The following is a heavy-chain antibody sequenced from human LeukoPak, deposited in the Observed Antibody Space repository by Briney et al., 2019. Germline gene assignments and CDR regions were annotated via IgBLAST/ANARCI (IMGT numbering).Heavy chain of an antibody. J-gene: IGHJ5*02. Sequence: HTGRSLRLSCAASGFSFSSYAMHWVRQAPGKGLEWVSTTSAGGSSTYYADSVKGRFTISRDNSKNTFYLQMNSLRAEDTAAYYCAKGGYCSSSSCYYGWFEPWGQGTLVTVSS. CDR3: AKGGYCSSSSCYYGWFEP. CDR2: TSAGGSST. D-gene: IGHD2-2*01. CDR1: GFSFSSYA. V-gene: IGHV3-23*01.